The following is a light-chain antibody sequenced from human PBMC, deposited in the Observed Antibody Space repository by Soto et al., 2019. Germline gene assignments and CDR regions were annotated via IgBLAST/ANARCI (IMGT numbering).Light chain of an antibody. CDR1: QPISDY. CDR2: TTS. Sequence: DIQMTQSPSSLSASVGDRVTITCRTSQPISDYLNWYQQKPGKAPTLLIYTTSNLQSGVPSRFSGSGSATHFTLTISSLQPEDFATYYCQQHYNTPRTFDQGTKVEI. CDR3: QQHYNTPRT. J-gene: IGKJ1*01. V-gene: IGKV1-39*01.